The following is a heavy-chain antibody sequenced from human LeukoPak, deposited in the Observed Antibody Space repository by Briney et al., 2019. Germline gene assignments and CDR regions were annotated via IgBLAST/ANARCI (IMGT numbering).Heavy chain of an antibody. CDR3: ARAGNLYAFDI. V-gene: IGHV4-34*01. CDR1: GGSFSGYY. CDR2: INHSGST. Sequence: SETLSLTRAVYGGSFSGYYWSWIRQPPGKGLEWIGEINHSGSTNYNPSLKSRVTISVDTSKNQFSLKLSSVTAADTAVYYCARAGNLYAFDIWGQGTMVTVSS. D-gene: IGHD4-23*01. J-gene: IGHJ3*02.